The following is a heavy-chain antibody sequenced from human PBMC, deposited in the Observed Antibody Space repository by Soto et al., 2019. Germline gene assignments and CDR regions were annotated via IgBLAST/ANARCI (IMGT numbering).Heavy chain of an antibody. D-gene: IGHD5-18*01. CDR1: GGSISSYY. CDR2: ISNSGSA. Sequence: SETLSLTCTVSGGSISSYYWSWIRQPAGKGLEWIGYISNSGSANYNPSLKSRVTMSVDTSKSQFSLRLSSVTAADTAVYYCARVGGSSFGYFDYWGQGSLVTVSS. CDR3: ARVGGSSFGYFDY. V-gene: IGHV4-4*07. J-gene: IGHJ4*02.